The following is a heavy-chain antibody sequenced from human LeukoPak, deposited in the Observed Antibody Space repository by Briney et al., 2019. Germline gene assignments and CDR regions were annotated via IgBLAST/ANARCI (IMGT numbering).Heavy chain of an antibody. CDR2: IYYSGSA. J-gene: IGHJ3*02. D-gene: IGHD6-19*01. CDR1: GYSISSSNW. V-gene: IGHV4-28*01. CDR3: ARILSIGWTGGAFDI. Sequence: SDTLPLTCAVSGYSISSSNWWGWIRQSPGKGLEWIGYIYYSGSAYYNPSLKSRVTMSVDTSKNQFSMKLDSVTAVDTAVYYCARILSIGWTGGAFDIWGQGTMVIVSS.